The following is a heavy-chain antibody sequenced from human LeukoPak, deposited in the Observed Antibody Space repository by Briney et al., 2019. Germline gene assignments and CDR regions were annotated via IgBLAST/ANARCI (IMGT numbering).Heavy chain of an antibody. CDR1: GGSISSYY. D-gene: IGHD3-3*01. V-gene: IGHV4-59*08. CDR3: ARYPDYDFWSGYDNYYYYGMDV. J-gene: IGHJ6*02. Sequence: PSETLSLTCTVSGGSISSYYWSWIRQPPGKGLEWIGYIYYSGSTNYNPSLKSRVTISVDTSTNQFSQKLSSVTAADTAVYYCARYPDYDFWSGYDNYYYYGMDVWGQGTTVTVSS. CDR2: IYYSGST.